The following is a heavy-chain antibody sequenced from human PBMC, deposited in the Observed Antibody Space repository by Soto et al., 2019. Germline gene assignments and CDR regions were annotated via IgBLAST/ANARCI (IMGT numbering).Heavy chain of an antibody. CDR1: GFTFSSYG. Sequence: GESLKISCAASGFTFSSYGMHWVGQAPGKGLEWVAVISYDGSNKYYADSVKGRFTISRDNSKYTLYLQMNSLRAEDSAVYYCTKERGVIAQLVRYYYYYCMDVWGQGTTVTVSS. V-gene: IGHV3-30*18. J-gene: IGHJ6*02. CDR2: ISYDGSNK. D-gene: IGHD6-13*01. CDR3: TKERGVIAQLVRYYYYYCMDV.